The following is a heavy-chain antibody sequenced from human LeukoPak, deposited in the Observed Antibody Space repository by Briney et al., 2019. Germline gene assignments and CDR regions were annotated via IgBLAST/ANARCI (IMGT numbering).Heavy chain of an antibody. D-gene: IGHD1-1*01. CDR2: ISSGGSIT. CDR3: AKDISTRVGTAHFDY. CDR1: GFTLSDNY. J-gene: IGHJ4*02. V-gene: IGHV3-11*04. Sequence: PGGSLRLSCAPSGFTLSDNYMSWVRPAPGRGREWVSFISSGGSITNYGGSVKGRFSLCRDNTTNSVYMQMNSMRAGDMAVYYCAKDISTRVGTAHFDYWGQGTLVAVSS.